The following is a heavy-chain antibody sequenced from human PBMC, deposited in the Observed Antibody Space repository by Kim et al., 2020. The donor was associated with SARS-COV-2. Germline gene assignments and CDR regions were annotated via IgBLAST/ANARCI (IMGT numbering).Heavy chain of an antibody. V-gene: IGHV4-39*01. CDR2: IYYSGST. CDR3: ARHVPTENVLLWFGGRLNWFDP. CDR1: GGSISSSSYY. Sequence: SETLSLTCTVSGGSISSSSYYWGWIRQPPGKGLEWIGSIYYSGSTYYNPSLKSRVTISVDTSKNQFSLKLSSVTAADTAVYYCARHVPTENVLLWFGGRLNWFDPWGQGTLVTVSS. J-gene: IGHJ5*02. D-gene: IGHD3-10*01.